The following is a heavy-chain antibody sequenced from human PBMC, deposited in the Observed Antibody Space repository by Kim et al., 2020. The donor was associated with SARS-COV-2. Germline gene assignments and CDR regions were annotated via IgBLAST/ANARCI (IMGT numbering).Heavy chain of an antibody. CDR3: ARDLWGSYCYYGMDV. J-gene: IGHJ6*02. Sequence: GGSLRLSCAASGFTFSSYSMNWVRQAPGKGLEWVSSISSSSSYIYYADSVKGRFTISRDNAKNSLYLQMNSLRAEDTAVYYCARDLWGSYCYYGMDVWGQGTTVTVSS. V-gene: IGHV3-21*01. CDR1: GFTFSSYS. D-gene: IGHD3-16*01. CDR2: ISSSSSYI.